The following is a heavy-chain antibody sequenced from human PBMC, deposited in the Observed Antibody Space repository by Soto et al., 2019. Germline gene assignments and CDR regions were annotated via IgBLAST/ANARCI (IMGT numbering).Heavy chain of an antibody. J-gene: IGHJ4*02. CDR3: ARDLGPIYYYDSSGYPYFDY. Sequence: QVQLVQSGAEVKKPGASVKVSCKASGYTFTSYGISWVRQAPGQGLEWMGWISAYNGNTNYAQKLQGRVTMTPDTSTSTAYMELRSLRSDDTAVYYCARDLGPIYYYDSSGYPYFDYWGQGTLVTVSS. D-gene: IGHD3-22*01. V-gene: IGHV1-18*01. CDR1: GYTFTSYG. CDR2: ISAYNGNT.